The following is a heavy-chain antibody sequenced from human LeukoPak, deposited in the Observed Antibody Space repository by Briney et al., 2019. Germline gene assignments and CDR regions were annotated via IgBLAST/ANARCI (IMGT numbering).Heavy chain of an antibody. V-gene: IGHV3-23*01. CDR1: GFTFSDYA. Sequence: GGSLRLSCAASGFTFSDYAMTWVRQAPGKGLEWVSSLGGGPAYYADSVKGRFTISRDTSRNMVFLQMNSLRAEDTAIYYCARGVANYYDSSGYQNWGQGTLVTVSS. CDR2: LGGGPA. J-gene: IGHJ4*02. D-gene: IGHD3-22*01. CDR3: ARGVANYYDSSGYQN.